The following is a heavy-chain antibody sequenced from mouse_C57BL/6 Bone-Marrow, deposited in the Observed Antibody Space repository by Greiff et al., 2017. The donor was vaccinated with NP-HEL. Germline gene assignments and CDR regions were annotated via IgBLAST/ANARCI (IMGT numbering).Heavy chain of an antibody. CDR2: INYDGSST. CDR1: GFTFSDYY. Sequence: EVQVVQSEAGLVQPGSSMKLSCTASGFTFSDYYMPWVRQVPEKGLEWVANINYDGSSTYYLDSFKSRSIISRDNAKNILYMQLSRLKSEDTATYYCARGLGGGNCRYFDVWGTGTTVTVSS. V-gene: IGHV5-16*01. D-gene: IGHD2-1*01. J-gene: IGHJ1*03. CDR3: ARGLGGGNCRYFDV.